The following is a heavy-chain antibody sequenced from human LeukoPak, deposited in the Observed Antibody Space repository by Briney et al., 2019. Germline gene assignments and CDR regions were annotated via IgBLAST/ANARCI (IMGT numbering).Heavy chain of an antibody. CDR2: ISGSGGST. J-gene: IGHJ5*02. V-gene: IGHV3-23*01. CDR3: AKGAMIVVVTPPRA. Sequence: GGSLRLSCAASGFTFSSYAMSWVRQAPGKGLEWVSAISGSGGSTYYADSVKGRFTISRDNSKNTLYLQMNSLRAEDTAVYYRAKGAMIVVVTPPRAWGQGTLVTVSS. D-gene: IGHD3-22*01. CDR1: GFTFSSYA.